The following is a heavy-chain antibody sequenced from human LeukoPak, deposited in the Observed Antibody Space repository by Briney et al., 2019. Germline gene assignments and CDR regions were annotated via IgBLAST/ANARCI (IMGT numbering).Heavy chain of an antibody. J-gene: IGHJ4*02. V-gene: IGHV3-48*03. CDR3: PSVVSWATAMVFSFDY. Sequence: GGSLRLSCAASGFTFSSYQMNWVRQAPGKGLEWVSYISSTGSTIYYAHSVKGRFTISRDNSKLSLYLQMNSLRAVDKSVYDCPSVVSWATAMVFSFDYCGQGTLVTVSS. CDR2: ISSTGSTI. CDR1: GFTFSSYQ. D-gene: IGHD5-18*01.